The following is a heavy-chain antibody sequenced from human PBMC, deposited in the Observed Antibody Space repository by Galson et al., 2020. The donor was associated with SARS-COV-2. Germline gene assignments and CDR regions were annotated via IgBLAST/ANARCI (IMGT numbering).Heavy chain of an antibody. CDR1: GFTFSSYA. V-gene: IGHV3-30-3*01. Sequence: GGSLRLSCAASGFTFSSYAMHWVRQAPGKGLEWVAVISYDGSNKYYADSVKGRFTISRDNSKNTLYLQMNSLRAEDTAVYYCARECYDSSGYGPCFDYWGQGTLVTVSS. CDR2: ISYDGSNK. D-gene: IGHD3-22*01. J-gene: IGHJ4*02. CDR3: ARECYDSSGYGPCFDY.